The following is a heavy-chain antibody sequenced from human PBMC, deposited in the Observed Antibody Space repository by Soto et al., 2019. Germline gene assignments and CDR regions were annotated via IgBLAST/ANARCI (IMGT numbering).Heavy chain of an antibody. V-gene: IGHV3-33*01. CDR2: IWYDGSNK. J-gene: IGHJ6*02. CDR3: AGVVRQIRYYGYYGMYG. CDR1: GFTFSSYG. D-gene: IGHD3-9*01. Sequence: GVSPRLSCAASGFTFSSYGMHWVRQAPGKGLEWVAVIWYDGSNKYYADSVKGRFTISRDNSKNTLYLQMNSLRAEDTAVYYCAGVVRQIRYYGYYGMYGGSQGTTVTVSS.